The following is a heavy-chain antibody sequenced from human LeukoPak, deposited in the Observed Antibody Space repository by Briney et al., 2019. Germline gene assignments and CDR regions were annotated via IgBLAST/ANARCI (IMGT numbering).Heavy chain of an antibody. CDR1: GFTFRRHW. CDR2: SGSGGST. D-gene: IGHD3-3*01. J-gene: IGHJ4*02. Sequence: PGGSLRLSCAASGFTFRRHWMHWVRQAPGKGLVWVSGSGSGGSTHYADSVKGRFTISRDNSKNTLYLQMNSLRAEDTAVYYCAKDFWSGYHPKYWGQGTLVTVSS. CDR3: AKDFWSGYHPKY. V-gene: IGHV3-23*01.